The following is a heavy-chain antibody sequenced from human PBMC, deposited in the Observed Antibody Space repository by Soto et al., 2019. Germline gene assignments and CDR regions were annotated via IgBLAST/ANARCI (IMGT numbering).Heavy chain of an antibody. Sequence: SETLSLTCTVSGGSISSYYWSWIRQPPGKGLEWIGYIYYSGSTNYNPSLKSRVTISVDTSKNQFSLKLSSVTAADTAVYYCARGGHYALSVGYGMDVWGQGTTVTVSS. J-gene: IGHJ6*02. CDR1: GGSISSYY. V-gene: IGHV4-59*12. CDR2: IYYSGST. CDR3: ARGGHYALSVGYGMDV. D-gene: IGHD1-26*01.